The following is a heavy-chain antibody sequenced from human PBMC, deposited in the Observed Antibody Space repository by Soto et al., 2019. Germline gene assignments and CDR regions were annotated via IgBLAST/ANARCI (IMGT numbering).Heavy chain of an antibody. CDR2: MNPNSGNT. Sequence: SVKVSCKASGYTFTSYDINWVRQATGHGLEWMGWMNPNSGNTGYAQKFQGRVTMTRNTSISTAYMELSSLRSEDTAVYYCAREVSSWYYYYGMDVWGQGTTVTVSS. J-gene: IGHJ6*02. CDR1: GYTFTSYD. V-gene: IGHV1-8*01. CDR3: AREVSSWYYYYGMDV. D-gene: IGHD6-13*01.